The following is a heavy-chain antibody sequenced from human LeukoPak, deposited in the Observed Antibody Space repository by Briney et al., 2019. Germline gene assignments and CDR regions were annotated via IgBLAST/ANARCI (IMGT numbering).Heavy chain of an antibody. J-gene: IGHJ5*02. CDR1: GGSISTSSYY. V-gene: IGHV4-39*07. D-gene: IGHD6-19*01. CDR3: ARGGGVRTGSGWRPGNWFDP. CDR2: IYYSWST. Sequence: PSETLSLTCTVSGGSISTSSYYWGWIRQPPGKGLECIGNIYYSWSTYYHPSLKSRVTISVDTSKNQFSLKLSSVTAADTAVYYCARGGGVRTGSGWRPGNWFDPWGQGTLVIVSS.